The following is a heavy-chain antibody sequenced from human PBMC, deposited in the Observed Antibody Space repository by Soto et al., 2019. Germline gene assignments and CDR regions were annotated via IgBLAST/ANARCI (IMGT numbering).Heavy chain of an antibody. V-gene: IGHV3-23*01. D-gene: IGHD4-17*01. CDR3: GAHYGDYARFDY. CDR1: GFTFSSYA. Sequence: EVQLLESGGGFVQPGGSLRLSCAASGFTFSSYAMSWVRQAPGKGLEWVSAISGSGDSTYYADSVKGRFTISRDNSKNTLYLPMNSLRAEDTAVYYCGAHYGDYARFDYWGQGTLVTVSS. CDR2: ISGSGDST. J-gene: IGHJ4*02.